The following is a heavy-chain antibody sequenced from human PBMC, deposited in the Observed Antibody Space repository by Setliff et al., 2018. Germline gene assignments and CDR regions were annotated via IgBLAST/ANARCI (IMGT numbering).Heavy chain of an antibody. Sequence: GRSLKISCAASGFTFSVSSIHWVRQASGKGLEWVGRIRNKVSSYSTGYAVSVKGRFTIARDDSKNMAYLQMNSLKTEDTAMYYCTRLHKGAFDIWGRGTMVTVSS. CDR1: GFTFSVSS. V-gene: IGHV3-73*01. CDR2: IRNKVSSYST. CDR3: TRLHKGAFDI. D-gene: IGHD5-18*01. J-gene: IGHJ3*02.